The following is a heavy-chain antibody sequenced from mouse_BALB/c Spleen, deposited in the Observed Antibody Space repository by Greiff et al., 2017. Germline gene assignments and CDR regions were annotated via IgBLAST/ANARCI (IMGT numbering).Heavy chain of an antibody. CDR3: ARGGNYHFDY. V-gene: IGHV5-6-3*01. D-gene: IGHD2-1*01. CDR2: INSNGGST. Sequence: EVKLVESGGGLVQPGGSLKLSCAASGFTFSSYGMSWVRQTPDKRLELVATINSNGGSTYYPDSVKGRFTISRDNAKNTLYLQMSSLKSEDTAMYYCARGGNYHFDYWGQGTTLTVSS. J-gene: IGHJ2*01. CDR1: GFTFSSYG.